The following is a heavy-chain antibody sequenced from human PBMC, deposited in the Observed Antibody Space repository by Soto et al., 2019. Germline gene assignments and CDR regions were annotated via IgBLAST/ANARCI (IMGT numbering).Heavy chain of an antibody. V-gene: IGHV1-18*01. CDR3: ARTYGSGSYFLPFEY. CDR2: ISAYNGNI. Sequence: QVQLVQFGAEVKKPGASVKVSCKASGYMFNTYGITWVRQAPGQGLEWMGWISAYNGNIDYAQNLQGRVTMTIDTSTSTAYMELRSLRSDDTAVYYCARTYGSGSYFLPFEYWGQGTLVSVSS. D-gene: IGHD3-10*01. J-gene: IGHJ4*02. CDR1: GYMFNTYG.